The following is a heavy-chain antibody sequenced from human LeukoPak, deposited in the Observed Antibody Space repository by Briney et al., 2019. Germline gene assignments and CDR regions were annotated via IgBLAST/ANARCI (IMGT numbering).Heavy chain of an antibody. CDR1: GGSFSGYY. V-gene: IGHV4-34*01. Sequence: SSETLSLTCAVYGGSFSGYYWSWIRQPPGKGLEWIGEINHSGSTNYNPSLKSRVTISVDTSKNQFSLKLSSVTAADTAVYYCARRGGIAAAAPGYWGQGTLVTVSS. CDR3: ARRGGIAAAAPGY. D-gene: IGHD6-13*01. CDR2: INHSGST. J-gene: IGHJ4*02.